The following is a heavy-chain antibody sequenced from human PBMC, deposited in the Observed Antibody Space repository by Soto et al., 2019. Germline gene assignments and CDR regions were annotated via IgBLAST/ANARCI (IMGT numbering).Heavy chain of an antibody. D-gene: IGHD2-2*01. J-gene: IGHJ4*02. V-gene: IGHV4-31*03. CDR3: ARAAASIACFDN. CDR2: IYYSGST. CDR1: GGSISSGGYY. Sequence: SETLSLTCTVSGGSISSGGYYWSWIRQHPGKGLEWIGYIYYSGSTYYNPSLKSRVTISVDTSKNQFSLKLSSVTAADTAVYYWARAAASIACFDNWGQGTLVTVSS.